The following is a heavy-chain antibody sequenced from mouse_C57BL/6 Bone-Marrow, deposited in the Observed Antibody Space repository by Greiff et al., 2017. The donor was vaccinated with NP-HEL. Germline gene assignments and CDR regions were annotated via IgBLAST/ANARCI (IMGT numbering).Heavy chain of an antibody. V-gene: IGHV1-55*01. D-gene: IGHD1-1*01. Sequence: VQLQQPGAELVKPGASVKMSCKASGYTFTSYWITWVKQRPGQGLEWIGDIYPGSGSTNYNEKFKSKATLTVDTSSSTAYMQLSSLTSEDSAVYYCAIPPQIYYYGHDYWGQGTTLTVSS. CDR3: AIPPQIYYYGHDY. CDR1: GYTFTSYW. CDR2: IYPGSGST. J-gene: IGHJ2*01.